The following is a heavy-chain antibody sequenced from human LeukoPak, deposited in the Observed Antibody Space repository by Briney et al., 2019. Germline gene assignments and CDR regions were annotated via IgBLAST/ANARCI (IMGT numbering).Heavy chain of an antibody. D-gene: IGHD2-15*01. CDR1: GGSISSGDYY. CDR3: ARGGLVVVAATANWFDP. J-gene: IGHJ5*02. Sequence: SETLSLTCTLSGGSISSGDYYWSWIRQPPGKGLEWIGYIYYSGSTYYNPSLKSRVTISVDTSKNQFSLKLSSVTAADTAVYYCARGGLVVVAATANWFDPWGQGTLVTVSS. CDR2: IYYSGST. V-gene: IGHV4-30-4*08.